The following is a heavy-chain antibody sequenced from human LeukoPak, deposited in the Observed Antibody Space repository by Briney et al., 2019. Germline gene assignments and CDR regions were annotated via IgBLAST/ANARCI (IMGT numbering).Heavy chain of an antibody. Sequence: SETLSLTCGASDFSISSAYYWGWIRQPPGKGLEWIGSFYHGGDTYYNPSLKSRVTISVDTPKNQFSLKLRSVTAADTAVYYCARRLGGGSCYSINYYYYMDVWGKGTTVTVSS. CDR3: ARRLGGGSCYSINYYYYMDV. J-gene: IGHJ6*03. D-gene: IGHD2-15*01. CDR2: FYHGGDT. V-gene: IGHV4-38-2*01. CDR1: DFSISSAYY.